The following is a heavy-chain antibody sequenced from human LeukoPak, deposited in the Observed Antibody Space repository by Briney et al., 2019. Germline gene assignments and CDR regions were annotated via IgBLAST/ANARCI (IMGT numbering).Heavy chain of an antibody. CDR1: GYTFTGYY. V-gene: IGHV1-2*02. J-gene: IGHJ6*03. Sequence: GASVKVSCKASGYTFTGYYMHWVRQAPGQGLEWMGWINPNSGGTNYAQKFQGRVTMTRDTSISTAYMELSRLRSDDTAVYYCARANYYGSGMAHYYMDVWGKGTTVTVSS. CDR2: INPNSGGT. D-gene: IGHD3-10*01. CDR3: ARANYYGSGMAHYYMDV.